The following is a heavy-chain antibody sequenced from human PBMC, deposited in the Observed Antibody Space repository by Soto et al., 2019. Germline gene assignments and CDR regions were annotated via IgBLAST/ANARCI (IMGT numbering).Heavy chain of an antibody. Sequence: QVQLVQSGAEVKKPGASVKVSCKASGYTFTSYDINWVRQATGQGLEWMGWMNPNSGNTGYAQKFQGRVTMTRNTSISTRYMGLSSLGSEDTAVYYCARERGASSPFDYWGQGTLVTVSS. D-gene: IGHD6-19*01. V-gene: IGHV1-8*01. CDR3: ARERGASSPFDY. CDR2: MNPNSGNT. CDR1: GYTFTSYD. J-gene: IGHJ4*02.